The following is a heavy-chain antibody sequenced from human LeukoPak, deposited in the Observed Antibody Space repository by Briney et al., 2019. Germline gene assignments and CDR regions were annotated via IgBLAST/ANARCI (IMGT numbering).Heavy chain of an antibody. V-gene: IGHV4-39*01. Sequence: KPSETLSLTCTVSGGSISSSSYYWGWIRQPPGKGLEWIGSIYYSGSTYYNPSLKSRFTISVDTSKNQFSLKLSSVTAADTAVYYCARHESGYSSGWFDAFDIWGQGTMVTVSS. CDR3: ARHESGYSSGWFDAFDI. CDR1: GGSISSSSYY. J-gene: IGHJ3*02. CDR2: IYYSGST. D-gene: IGHD6-19*01.